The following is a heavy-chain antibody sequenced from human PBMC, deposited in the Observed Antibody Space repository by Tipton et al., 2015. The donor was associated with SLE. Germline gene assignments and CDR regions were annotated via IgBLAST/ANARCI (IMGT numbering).Heavy chain of an antibody. D-gene: IGHD3-3*01. J-gene: IGHJ6*03. CDR1: GYTFTSYG. Sequence: QVQLVQSGAEVKKPGASVKASCKASGYTFTSYGIIWVRQAPGQGLEWMGWISAHNGNTNYAQKLQGRVTMTTDTSTSTAYMELRSLRSDDTAVYYCARVGDFWSGYYYYYMDVWGKGTTVTVSS. CDR2: ISAHNGNT. CDR3: ARVGDFWSGYYYYYMDV. V-gene: IGHV1-18*01.